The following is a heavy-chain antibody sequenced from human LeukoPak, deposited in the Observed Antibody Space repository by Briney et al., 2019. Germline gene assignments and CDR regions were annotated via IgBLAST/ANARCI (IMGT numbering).Heavy chain of an antibody. D-gene: IGHD3-10*01. CDR2: ISGSGGST. Sequence: GRSLRLSCAASGFTFSSYAMSWVRQAPGKGLEWVSAISGSGGSTYYADSVKGRFTISRDNSKNTLYLQMNSLRAEDTAVYYCAKGQRGSGGFDYWGQGTLVTVSS. J-gene: IGHJ4*02. CDR1: GFTFSSYA. CDR3: AKGQRGSGGFDY. V-gene: IGHV3-23*01.